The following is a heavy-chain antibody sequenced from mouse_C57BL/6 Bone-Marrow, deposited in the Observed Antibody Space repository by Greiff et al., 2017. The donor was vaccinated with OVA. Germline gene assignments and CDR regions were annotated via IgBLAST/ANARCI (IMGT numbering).Heavy chain of an antibody. CDR3: TRFGSMDY. D-gene: IGHD3-1*01. V-gene: IGHV1-15*01. Sequence: VKLVESGAELVRPGASVTLSCKASGYTFTDYEMHWVKQTPVHGLEWIGAIDPETGGTAYNQKFKGKAILTADKSSSTAYMELRSLTSEDSAVYYCTRFGSMDYWGQGTSVTVSS. J-gene: IGHJ4*01. CDR2: IDPETGGT. CDR1: GYTFTDYE.